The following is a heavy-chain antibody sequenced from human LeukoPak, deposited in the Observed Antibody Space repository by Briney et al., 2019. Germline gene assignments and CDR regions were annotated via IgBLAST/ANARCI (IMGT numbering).Heavy chain of an antibody. CDR3: ARSGHIYYYYYYYMDV. J-gene: IGHJ6*03. D-gene: IGHD3-3*01. V-gene: IGHV4-61*02. CDR2: IYTSGST. Sequence: PSETLSLTCTVSGGSISSGSYYWSWIRQPAGKGLEWIGRIYTSGSTNYNPSLKSRVTISVDTSKNQFSLKLSSVTAADTAVYYCARSGHIYYYYYYYMDVWGKGTTVTVSS. CDR1: GGSISSGSYY.